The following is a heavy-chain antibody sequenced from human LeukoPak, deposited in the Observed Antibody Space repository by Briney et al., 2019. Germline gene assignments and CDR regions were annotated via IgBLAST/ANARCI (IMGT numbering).Heavy chain of an antibody. V-gene: IGHV3-23*01. D-gene: IGHD2-21*01. CDR2: ISGSGGST. J-gene: IGHJ3*02. CDR1: GFTFSSYA. CDR3: AKHNTGVAGLRDAFDI. Sequence: GGSLRLSCAASGFTFSSYAMSWVRQAPGKGLEWVSAISGSGGSTYYADSVKGRFTISRDNSKNTLYLQMNSLRAEDTAVYYCAKHNTGVAGLRDAFDIWGQGTMVTVSS.